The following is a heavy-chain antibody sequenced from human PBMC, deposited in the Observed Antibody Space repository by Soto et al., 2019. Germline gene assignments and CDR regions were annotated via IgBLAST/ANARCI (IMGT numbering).Heavy chain of an antibody. CDR3: ARLPRGDFWSGFYYYMDV. Sequence: SETLSLTCTVSGGSISSSSYYCGWIRQPPGKGLEWIGSIYYSGSTYYNPSLKSRVTISVDTSKNQFSLKLSSVTAADTAVYYCARLPRGDFWSGFYYYMDVWGKGTTVTVSS. D-gene: IGHD3-3*01. J-gene: IGHJ6*03. V-gene: IGHV4-39*01. CDR1: GGSISSSSYY. CDR2: IYYSGST.